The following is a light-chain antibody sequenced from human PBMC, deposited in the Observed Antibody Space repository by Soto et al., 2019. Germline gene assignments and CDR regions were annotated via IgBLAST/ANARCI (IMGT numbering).Light chain of an antibody. CDR1: TSDVGGYNF. Sequence: QSALAQPPSASGSPGQSVANSCTGTTSDVGGYNFVSWYQQHPGKAPKLIIYEATKRPSGVPDRFSGAWSGNTASLIVSGLQAEDEADYYCSAFAGSEGYVFGSATKLTVL. V-gene: IGLV2-8*01. CDR3: SAFAGSEGYV. J-gene: IGLJ1*01. CDR2: EAT.